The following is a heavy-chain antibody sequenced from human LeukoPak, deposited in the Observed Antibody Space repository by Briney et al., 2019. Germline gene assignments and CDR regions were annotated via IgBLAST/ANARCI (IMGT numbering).Heavy chain of an antibody. CDR3: ASPAALFAY. CDR1: GFTFSSYW. CDR2: ITSDGSST. V-gene: IGHV3-74*01. Sequence: PGGSLRLSCAASGFTFSSYWMHWVRQAPGKGLVWVSRITSDGSSTSYADSVKGRFTISRDNAKNTLYLQMNSLRVEDTAVYYRASPAALFAYWGQGTLVTVSS. J-gene: IGHJ4*02.